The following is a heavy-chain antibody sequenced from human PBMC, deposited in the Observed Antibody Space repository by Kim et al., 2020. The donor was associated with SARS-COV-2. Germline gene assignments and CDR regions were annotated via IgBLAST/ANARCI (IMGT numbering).Heavy chain of an antibody. CDR3: ARALGYYDSSGYYSPFDY. V-gene: IGHV4-4*02. Sequence: SETLSLTCAVSGGSISSSNWWSWVRQPPGKGLEWIGEIYHSGSTNYNPSLKSRVTISVDKSKNQFSLKLSSVTAADTAVYYCARALGYYDSSGYYSPFDYWGQGTLVTVSS. D-gene: IGHD3-22*01. CDR1: GGSISSSNW. J-gene: IGHJ4*02. CDR2: IYHSGST.